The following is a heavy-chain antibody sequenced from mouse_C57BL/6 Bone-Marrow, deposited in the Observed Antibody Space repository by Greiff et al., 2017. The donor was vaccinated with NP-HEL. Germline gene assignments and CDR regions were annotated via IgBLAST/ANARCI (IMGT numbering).Heavy chain of an antibody. CDR1: GYTFTDYN. V-gene: IGHV1-18*01. D-gene: IGHD1-1*01. Sequence: EVKLMESGPELVKPGASVKIPCKASGYTFTDYNMDWVKQSHGKSLEWIGDINPNNGGTIYNQKFKGKATLTVDKSSSTAYMELRSLTSEDTAVYYCARSGLLLWFAYWGQGTLVTVSA. CDR2: INPNNGGT. CDR3: ARSGLLLWFAY. J-gene: IGHJ3*01.